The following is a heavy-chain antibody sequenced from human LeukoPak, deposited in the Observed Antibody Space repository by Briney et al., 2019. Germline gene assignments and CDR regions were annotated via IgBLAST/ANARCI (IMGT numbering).Heavy chain of an antibody. Sequence: GGSLRLSCAVSGITLSNYGMSWVRQAPGKGLEGVAGISDSGGRTNYADSVKGRFTISRDNPKNTLHLQMNSLRAEDTAVYFCAKRGVVIRVILVGFHKEAYYFDSWGQGALVTVSS. CDR3: AKRGVVIRVILVGFHKEAYYFDS. D-gene: IGHD3-22*01. J-gene: IGHJ4*02. CDR1: GITLSNYG. V-gene: IGHV3-23*01. CDR2: ISDSGGRT.